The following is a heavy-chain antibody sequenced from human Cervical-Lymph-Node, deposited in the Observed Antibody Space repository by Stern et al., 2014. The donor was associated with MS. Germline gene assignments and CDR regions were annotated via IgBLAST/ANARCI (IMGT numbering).Heavy chain of an antibody. J-gene: IGHJ4*02. CDR1: GGAFGNFA. D-gene: IGHD5-12*01. CDR2: IVPMLVKA. Sequence: VQLVQSGAEVKKPGSSVMVSCRASGGAFGNFAVNWVRQAPGRRPEWMGGIVPMLVKANYAPSFQGRLTMPADDSTSTAYMELNSLTSDDTAVYFCAREAIVHSGTFDFWGQGTLVTVSS. CDR3: AREAIVHSGTFDF. V-gene: IGHV1-69*01.